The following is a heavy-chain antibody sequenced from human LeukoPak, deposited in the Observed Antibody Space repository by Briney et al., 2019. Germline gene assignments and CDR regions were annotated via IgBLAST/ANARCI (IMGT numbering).Heavy chain of an antibody. J-gene: IGHJ6*02. V-gene: IGHV3-7*01. CDR3: ARDIVPYYYYYGMDV. Sequence: GGSLRLSCAASGFTFSGYWMSWVRQAPGKGLEWVANIKQDGSEKYYVDSVKGRFTISRDNAKNSLYLQMNSLRAEDTAVYYCARDIVPYYYYYGMDVWGQGTTVTVSS. D-gene: IGHD2-8*01. CDR2: IKQDGSEK. CDR1: GFTFSGYW.